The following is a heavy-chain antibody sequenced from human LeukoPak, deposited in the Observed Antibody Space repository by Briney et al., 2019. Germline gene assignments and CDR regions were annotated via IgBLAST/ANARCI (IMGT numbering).Heavy chain of an antibody. CDR2: IRQDGNEK. CDR3: ARRYFDY. CDR1: GFTFSDYW. V-gene: IGHV3-7*03. J-gene: IGHJ4*02. Sequence: PGGSLRLSCAPSGFTFSDYWMQWVRQAPGKGLEWVANIRQDGNEKYYVDSVRGRFTISRDNAKNSLYLQMNSLRAEDTAIYYCARRYFDYWGQGTLVTVSS.